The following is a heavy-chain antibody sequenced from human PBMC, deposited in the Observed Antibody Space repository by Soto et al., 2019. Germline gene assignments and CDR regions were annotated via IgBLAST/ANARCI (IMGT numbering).Heavy chain of an antibody. D-gene: IGHD3-10*01. V-gene: IGHV4-59*01. Sequence: SETLSLTCTVSGDSISGNYWSWIRQPPGKRLEWIGYIYYSGSTNYNPSLKSRVTISVDTSKNQFSLKLSSVTAADTAVYYCAREITMVRGVTFIDYWGQGALVTVSS. J-gene: IGHJ4*02. CDR1: GDSISGNY. CDR2: IYYSGST. CDR3: AREITMVRGVTFIDY.